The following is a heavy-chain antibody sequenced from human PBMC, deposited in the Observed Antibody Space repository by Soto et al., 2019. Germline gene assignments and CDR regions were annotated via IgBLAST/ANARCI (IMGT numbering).Heavy chain of an antibody. J-gene: IGHJ4*02. CDR1: GGSISSYY. V-gene: IGHV4-59*08. Sequence: PSETLSLXCTVSGGSISSYYWSWIRQPPGKGLEWIGYIYYSGSTNYNPSLKSRVTISLDKSKSKFSLKLNSVTAADSAVYFCARLEGLATISYYFDFWGPGALVTVSS. CDR3: ARLEGLATISYYFDF. CDR2: IYYSGST. D-gene: IGHD5-12*01.